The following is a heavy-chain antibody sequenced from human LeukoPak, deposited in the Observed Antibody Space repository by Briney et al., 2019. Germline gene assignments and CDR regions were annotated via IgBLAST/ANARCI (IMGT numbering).Heavy chain of an antibody. CDR2: ISAYNGNT. CDR1: GYTFTSYG. CDR3: ARDTPPWGIAAAGPPDY. Sequence: ASVKVSCKASGYTFTSYGISWVRQAPGQGLEWMGWISAYNGNTNYAKKLQGRVTMTTDTSTSTAYMELRSLRSDDTAVYYCARDTPPWGIAAAGPPDYWGQGTLVTVSS. V-gene: IGHV1-18*01. D-gene: IGHD6-13*01. J-gene: IGHJ4*02.